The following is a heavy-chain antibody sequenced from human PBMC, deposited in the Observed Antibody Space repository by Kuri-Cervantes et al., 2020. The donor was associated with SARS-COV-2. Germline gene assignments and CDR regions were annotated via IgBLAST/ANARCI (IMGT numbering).Heavy chain of an antibody. CDR3: AKSGRQYDV. CDR1: GYTFTSYD. Sequence: ASVKVSCKASGYTFTSYDINWVRQATGQGLEWMGWMNPNSGNTGYARKFQGRVTITRDTSTSTVYMELSSLRSEDTAVYYCAKSGRQYDVWGQGTMVTVS. CDR2: MNPNSGNT. D-gene: IGHD3-10*01. J-gene: IGHJ3*01. V-gene: IGHV1-8*03.